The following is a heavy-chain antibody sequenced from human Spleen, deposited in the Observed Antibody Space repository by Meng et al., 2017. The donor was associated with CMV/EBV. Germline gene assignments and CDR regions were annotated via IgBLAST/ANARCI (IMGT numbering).Heavy chain of an antibody. D-gene: IGHD3-3*01. CDR3: ARLDFWSGYPLDFDY. CDR1: GFTFSDHY. V-gene: IGHV3-72*01. Sequence: GESLKISCVASGFTFSDHYMDWIRQAPGKGLEWVGRIANRADGYTTKYAASVKGRFTISRDDSKNTFYLQMNSLKTEDTAVYYCARLDFWSGYPLDFDYWGQGTLVTVSS. CDR2: IANRADGYTT. J-gene: IGHJ4*02.